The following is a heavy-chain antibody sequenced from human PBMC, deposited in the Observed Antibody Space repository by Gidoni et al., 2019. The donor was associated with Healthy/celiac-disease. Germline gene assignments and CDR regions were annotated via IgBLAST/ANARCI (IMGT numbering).Heavy chain of an antibody. V-gene: IGHV4-34*01. D-gene: IGHD3-3*01. CDR3: ARGIDFWSGYYPDY. J-gene: IGHJ4*02. Sequence: QVQLQQWGAGLLKPSETLSLTCAVYGGSFSGYYWSWIRQPPGKGLEWIGEINHSGSTNYNPSLKSRVTISVDTSKNQFSLKLSSVTAADTAVYYCARGIDFWSGYYPDYWGQGTLVTVSS. CDR2: INHSGST. CDR1: GGSFSGYY.